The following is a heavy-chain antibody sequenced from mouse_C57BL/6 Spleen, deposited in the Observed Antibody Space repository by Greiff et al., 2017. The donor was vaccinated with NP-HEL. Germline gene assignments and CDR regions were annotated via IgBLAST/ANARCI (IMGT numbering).Heavy chain of an antibody. J-gene: IGHJ3*01. CDR2: IYPGSGST. D-gene: IGHD2-3*01. CDR1: GYTFTSYW. Sequence: QVQLQQPGAELVKPGASVKMSCKASGYTFTSYWITWVKQRPGQGLEWIGDIYPGSGSTNYNEKFKSKATLTVDTSSSTAYMQLSSLTSEDSAVYYCARGALYDGYYAWFAYWGQGTLVTVSA. CDR3: ARGALYDGYYAWFAY. V-gene: IGHV1-55*01.